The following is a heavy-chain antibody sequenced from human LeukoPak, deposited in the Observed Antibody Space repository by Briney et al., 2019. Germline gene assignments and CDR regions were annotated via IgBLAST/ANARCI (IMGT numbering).Heavy chain of an antibody. CDR3: ASEYCSSTSCLWGY. J-gene: IGHJ4*02. CDR2: IYYSGST. CDR1: GGSISSYY. V-gene: IGHV4-59*08. Sequence: SEILSLTCTVSGGSISSYYWSWIRQPPGKGLEWIGYIYYSGSTNYNPSLKSRVTISVDTSKNQFSLKLSSVTAADTAVYYCASEYCSSTSCLWGYWGQGTLVTVSS. D-gene: IGHD2-2*01.